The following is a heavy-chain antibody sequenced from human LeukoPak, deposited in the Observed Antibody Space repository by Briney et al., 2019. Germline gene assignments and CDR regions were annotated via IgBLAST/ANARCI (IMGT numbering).Heavy chain of an antibody. CDR1: GFTFSNHY. J-gene: IGHJ3*02. CDR3: AKEAIVAVGDDASDI. D-gene: IGHD5-12*01. V-gene: IGHV3-7*01. Sequence: GGSLRLSCAASGFTFSNHYMSWVRQAPGKGLEWGANIKQDGSDKYYVASGKGRFTISTVTAKNSLNLQMNSLRDEDAAVYYCAKEAIVAVGDDASDIWGQGTMVTVSS. CDR2: IKQDGSDK.